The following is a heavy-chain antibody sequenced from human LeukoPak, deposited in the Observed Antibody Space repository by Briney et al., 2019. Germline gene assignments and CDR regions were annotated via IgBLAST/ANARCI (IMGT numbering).Heavy chain of an antibody. Sequence: SETLSLTCTVSGGSISSGGYYWSWIRQPPGKGLEWIGYIYHSGSTYYNPSLKSRVTISVDRSKNQFSLKLSSVTAADTAVYFCAREVLHYNNYDPSERGYMDGWGKGTTVTVSS. D-gene: IGHD4-11*01. CDR3: AREVLHYNNYDPSERGYMDG. CDR2: IYHSGST. CDR1: GGSISSGGYY. J-gene: IGHJ6*03. V-gene: IGHV4-30-2*01.